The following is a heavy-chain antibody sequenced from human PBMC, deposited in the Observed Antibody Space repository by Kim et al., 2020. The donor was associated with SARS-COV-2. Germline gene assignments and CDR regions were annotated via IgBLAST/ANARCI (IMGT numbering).Heavy chain of an antibody. CDR3: SKGAFLYGTIDY. J-gene: IGHJ4*02. D-gene: IGHD1-7*01. V-gene: IGHV3-30*18. Sequence: GGSLRLSCAASGFTFSTYAMHWVRQAPGKRLEWVAVLSDDGSNNYYSDSVKGRFPISSANSKTTLYLQMNSLRAEDTSLYYCSKGAFLYGTIDYLVQG. CDR1: GFTFSTYA. CDR2: LSDDGSNN.